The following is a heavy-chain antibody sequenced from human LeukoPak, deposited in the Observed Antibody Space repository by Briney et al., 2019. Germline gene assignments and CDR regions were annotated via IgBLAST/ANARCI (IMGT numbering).Heavy chain of an antibody. CDR3: AKDSTAYDSSGYPNWFDP. CDR2: IKPDGSEI. V-gene: IGHV3-7*03. Sequence: GGSLRLSCAASGFSFSRYWMSWVRQAPVRGLEWVANIKPDGSEIYYVDSVKGRFTISRDNAKNAVYLQMNSLRAEDTALYYCAKDSTAYDSSGYPNWFDPWGQGTLVIVSS. J-gene: IGHJ5*02. CDR1: GFSFSRYW. D-gene: IGHD3-22*01.